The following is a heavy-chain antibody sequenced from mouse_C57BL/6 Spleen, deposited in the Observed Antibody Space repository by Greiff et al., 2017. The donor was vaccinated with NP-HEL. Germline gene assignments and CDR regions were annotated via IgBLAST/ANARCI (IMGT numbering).Heavy chain of an antibody. J-gene: IGHJ2*01. CDR3: ARMGDYEYFDY. CDR1: GYTFTDYN. D-gene: IGHD2-4*01. V-gene: IGHV1-18*01. CDR2: INPNNGGT. Sequence: EVQLQQSGPELVKPGASVKIPCKASGYTFTDYNMDWVKQSHGKSLEWIGDINPNNGGTIYNQKFKGKATLTVDKSSSTAYMELRSLTSEDTAVYDCARMGDYEYFDYWGQGTTLTVSS.